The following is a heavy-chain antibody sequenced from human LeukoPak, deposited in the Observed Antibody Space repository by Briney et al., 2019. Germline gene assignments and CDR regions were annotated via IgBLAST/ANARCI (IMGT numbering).Heavy chain of an antibody. D-gene: IGHD2-2*01. J-gene: IGHJ4*02. CDR3: ASFPFVVVQLDY. V-gene: IGHV3-21*01. Sequence: GGSLRLSCAASGYIFSNYGMSWVRQAPGKGLEWVSSISSSSSYIYYADSVKGRFTISRDNAKNSLYLQMNSLRAEDTAVYYCASFPFVVVQLDYWGQGTLVTVSS. CDR1: GYIFSNYG. CDR2: ISSSSSYI.